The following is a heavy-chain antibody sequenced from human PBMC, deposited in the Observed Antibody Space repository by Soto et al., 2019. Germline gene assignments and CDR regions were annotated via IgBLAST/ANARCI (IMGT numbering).Heavy chain of an antibody. V-gene: IGHV4-59*08. Sequence: SETLSLTCTVSGGSISSYYWSWIRQPPGKGLEWIGYIYYSGSTNYNPSPKSRVTISVDTSKNQFSLKLSSVTAADTAVYYCARQDRGVYDFWSGYNSANTYYYYYYMDVWGKGTTVTVSS. CDR1: GGSISSYY. CDR2: IYYSGST. CDR3: ARQDRGVYDFWSGYNSANTYYYYYYMDV. J-gene: IGHJ6*03. D-gene: IGHD3-3*01.